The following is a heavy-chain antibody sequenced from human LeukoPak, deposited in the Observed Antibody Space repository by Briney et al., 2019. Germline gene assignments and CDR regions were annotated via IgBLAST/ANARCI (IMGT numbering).Heavy chain of an antibody. J-gene: IGHJ3*02. V-gene: IGHV4-30-2*01. Sequence: AQPLSLTCAVSCGSISSGGNCWSWIPRPRGKGLEWIGCVYRGGSTYSNPSLKSRATTSVNRSNNQYFLKLSLVTAAVTAFVYYGRTPWYDILTGCLAYGIWGPGTTVSLSS. D-gene: IGHD3-9*01. CDR2: VYRGGST. CDR1: CGSISSGGNC. CDR3: GRTPWYDILTGCLAYGI.